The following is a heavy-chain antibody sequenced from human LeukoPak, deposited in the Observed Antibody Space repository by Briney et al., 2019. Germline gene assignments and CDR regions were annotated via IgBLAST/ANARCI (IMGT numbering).Heavy chain of an antibody. CDR2: ISYDGSNK. D-gene: IGHD3-22*01. J-gene: IGHJ4*02. V-gene: IGHV3-30*01. Sequence: GRSLRLSCAASGFTFSSYAMHWVRQAPGKGLEWVAVISYDGSNKYYADSVKGRFTISRDNSKNTLYLQMNSLRAEDTAVYYCARVSSPYYYDSSDYSGGEFFDYWGQGTLVTVSS. CDR3: ARVSSPYYYDSSDYSGGEFFDY. CDR1: GFTFSSYA.